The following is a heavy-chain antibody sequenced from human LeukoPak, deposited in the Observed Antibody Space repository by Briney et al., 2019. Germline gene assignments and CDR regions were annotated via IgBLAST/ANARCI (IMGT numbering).Heavy chain of an antibody. Sequence: PGGSLRLSCEASGFTFNSYGMSWVRQAPGKGLEWVSAISGSGYTTYYADSVKGRFTISRDNSENTLYLQMNSLRAEDTAVYYCAKSSGYGDYGYYYYYMDVWGKGTTVTIS. CDR3: AKSSGYGDYGYYYYYMDV. V-gene: IGHV3-23*01. CDR1: GFTFNSYG. D-gene: IGHD4-17*01. CDR2: ISGSGYTT. J-gene: IGHJ6*03.